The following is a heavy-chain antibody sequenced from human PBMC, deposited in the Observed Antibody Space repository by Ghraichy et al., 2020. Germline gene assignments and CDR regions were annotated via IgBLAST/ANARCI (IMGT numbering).Heavy chain of an antibody. CDR3: GRDSGDYAHAFDI. J-gene: IGHJ3*02. V-gene: IGHV3-53*01. Sequence: GGSLRLSCAASGFTVSSNYMIWVRQAPGKGLEWVSVIYTGGDTYYADSVKGRFTISRDNSRNTLYLQMNSLRADDTAVDYWGRDSGDYAHAFDIWGRGTMVTVSS. CDR1: GFTVSSNY. CDR2: IYTGGDT. D-gene: IGHD4-17*01.